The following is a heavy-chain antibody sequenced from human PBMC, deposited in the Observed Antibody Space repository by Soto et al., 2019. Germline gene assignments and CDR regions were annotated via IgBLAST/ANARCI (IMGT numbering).Heavy chain of an antibody. D-gene: IGHD6-13*01. Sequence: SETLSLTCTVSGGSISSYYWSWIRQPPGKGLEWIGYIYYSGSTNYNPSLKSRVTISVDTSKNQFSLKLSSVTAADTAVYYCARKTSKYSSSWYFDYWGQGTLVTVSS. CDR1: GGSISSYY. CDR2: IYYSGST. J-gene: IGHJ4*02. CDR3: ARKTSKYSSSWYFDY. V-gene: IGHV4-59*01.